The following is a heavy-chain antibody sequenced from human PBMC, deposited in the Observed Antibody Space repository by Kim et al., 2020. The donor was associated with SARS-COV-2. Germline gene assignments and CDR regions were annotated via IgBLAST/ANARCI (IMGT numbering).Heavy chain of an antibody. D-gene: IGHD6-6*01. J-gene: IGHJ4*02. CDR1: GYTFTSYS. Sequence: ASVKVSCKASGYTFTSYSMHWVRQAPGQRLEWMGWINGGDGNTKFSQKFQGRVTITRDTSASTAYMVLSSLRSEDTAVYYCARGGDSSSSHYWGQGTLVTVSS. CDR2: INGGDGNT. CDR3: ARGGDSSSSHY. V-gene: IGHV1-3*01.